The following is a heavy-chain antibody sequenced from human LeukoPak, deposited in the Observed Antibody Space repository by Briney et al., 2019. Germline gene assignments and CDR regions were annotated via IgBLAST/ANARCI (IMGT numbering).Heavy chain of an antibody. CDR2: ISSSSSYI. D-gene: IGHD3-3*01. J-gene: IGHJ4*02. V-gene: IGHV3-21*01. CDR1: GFTFSSYS. Sequence: GGSLRLSCAASGFTFSSYSMNWVRQAPGKGLEWVSSISSSSSYIYYADSVKGRFTISRDSAKNSLYLQMNSLRAEDTAVYYCARAHDFWSDPDDYWGQGTLVTVSS. CDR3: ARAHDFWSDPDDY.